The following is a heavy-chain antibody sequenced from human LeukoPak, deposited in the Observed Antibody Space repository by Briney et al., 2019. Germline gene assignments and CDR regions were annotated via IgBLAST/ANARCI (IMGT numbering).Heavy chain of an antibody. CDR2: ISAYNGNT. CDR1: GYTFTSYG. Sequence: ASVKVSCKASGYTFTSYGISWVRQAPGQGLEWMGWISAYNGNTNYAQKLQGRVTMTTDTSTSTAYMELRSLRSDDTAVYYCAREVPVAYDRPAFDIWGQGTMVTVSS. V-gene: IGHV1-18*01. D-gene: IGHD3-22*01. J-gene: IGHJ3*02. CDR3: AREVPVAYDRPAFDI.